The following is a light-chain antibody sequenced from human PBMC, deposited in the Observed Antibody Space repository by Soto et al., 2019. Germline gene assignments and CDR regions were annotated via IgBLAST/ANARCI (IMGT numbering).Light chain of an antibody. J-gene: IGKJ2*01. V-gene: IGKV1-39*01. CDR1: QTINKN. CDR3: QQSYSSPYT. Sequence: DIQMTQSPTSLSASVGDRVTITCRASQTINKNLNWYRHKLGKAPELLIYDASDSQAGVPSRFSCSGSGTDFTLIITGLQPEDFATYYCQQSYSSPYTFGQGTKLEIK. CDR2: DAS.